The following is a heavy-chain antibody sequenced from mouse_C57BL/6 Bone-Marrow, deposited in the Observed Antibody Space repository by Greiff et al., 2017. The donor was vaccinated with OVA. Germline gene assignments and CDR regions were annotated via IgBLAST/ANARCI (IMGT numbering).Heavy chain of an antibody. CDR3: ARGAGSFYAMDY. CDR2: INPNNGGT. J-gene: IGHJ4*01. Sequence: EVMLVESGPELVKPGASVKIPCKASGYTFTDYNMDWVKQSHGKSLEWVGDINPNNGGTIYNQKFKGKATLTVDKSSSTAYMELRSLTSEDTAVYYCARGAGSFYAMDYWGQGTSVTVSS. V-gene: IGHV1-18*01. D-gene: IGHD3-3*01. CDR1: GYTFTDYN.